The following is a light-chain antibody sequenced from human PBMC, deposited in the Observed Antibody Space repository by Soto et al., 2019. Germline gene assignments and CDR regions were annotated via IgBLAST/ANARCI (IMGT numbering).Light chain of an antibody. CDR3: SSYTSGSTLV. V-gene: IGLV2-14*03. Sequence: QSVLTQPASVSGSPGQSITISCNGSSTDVGGYTYVSWYQQFPGKPPKLMIYEVSNRPSGVSNRFSGSKSGNTASLTISGLQAEDEADYYCSSYTSGSTLVFGGGTKLTVL. CDR2: EVS. CDR1: STDVGGYTY. J-gene: IGLJ3*02.